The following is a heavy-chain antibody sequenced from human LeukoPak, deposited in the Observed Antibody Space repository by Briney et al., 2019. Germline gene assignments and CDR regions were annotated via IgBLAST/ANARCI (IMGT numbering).Heavy chain of an antibody. J-gene: IGHJ4*02. V-gene: IGHV4-39*01. Sequence: SETLSLTCTVSGGSISSSSYYWGWIRQPPGKGLEWIGSIYYSGSTYYNPSLKSRVTISVDTSKNQFSLKLSSVTAADTAVYYCARHQRYYDSSGYAYFDYFDYWGQGTLVTVSS. CDR2: IYYSGST. CDR3: ARHQRYYDSSGYAYFDYFDY. D-gene: IGHD3-22*01. CDR1: GGSISSSSYY.